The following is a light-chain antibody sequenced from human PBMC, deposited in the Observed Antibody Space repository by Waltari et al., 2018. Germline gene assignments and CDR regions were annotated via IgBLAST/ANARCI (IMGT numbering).Light chain of an antibody. CDR1: SSDVGAYNY. V-gene: IGLV2-14*01. Sequence: QSALTQPASVSGSPGQSITISCSGSSSDVGAYNYVSWYHQPPGKAPKLIISEVSNRPSGVSNRCPGSKSGNTASLTISGLQAEDEADYYCSSFTTTNSWLFGGGTKVTVL. CDR2: EVS. CDR3: SSFTTTNSWL. J-gene: IGLJ3*02.